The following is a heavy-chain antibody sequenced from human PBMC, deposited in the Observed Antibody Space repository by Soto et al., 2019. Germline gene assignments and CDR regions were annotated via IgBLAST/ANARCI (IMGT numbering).Heavy chain of an antibody. V-gene: IGHV1-18*01. CDR1: GGTFSSYA. CDR3: AREQHIRSPFYYYGMDV. Sequence: GASVKVSCKASGGTFSSYAISWVRQAPGQGLEWMGWISAYNGNTNYAQKLQGRVTMTTDTSTSTAYMELRSLRSDDTAVYYCAREQHIRSPFYYYGMDVWGQGTTVTVSS. J-gene: IGHJ6*02. CDR2: ISAYNGNT. D-gene: IGHD3-10*01.